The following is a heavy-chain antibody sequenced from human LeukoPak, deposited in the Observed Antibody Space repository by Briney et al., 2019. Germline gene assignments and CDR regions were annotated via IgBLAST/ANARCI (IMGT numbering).Heavy chain of an antibody. CDR3: AKGGYCSGGSCYNWFDP. V-gene: IGHV3-53*01. D-gene: IGHD2-15*01. CDR2: IHSGDST. Sequence: PGGSLRLFCAASGFTVSSNYMNWVRQAPGKGLEWVSVIHSGDSTYYADSVKGRFTISRDNSKNTLYLQMNSLRAEDTAVYYCAKGGYCSGGSCYNWFDPWGQGTLVTVSS. J-gene: IGHJ5*02. CDR1: GFTVSSNY.